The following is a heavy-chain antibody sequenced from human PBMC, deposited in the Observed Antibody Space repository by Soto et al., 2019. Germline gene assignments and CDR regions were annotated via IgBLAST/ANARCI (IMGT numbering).Heavy chain of an antibody. CDR1: GGSVSSGSYY. D-gene: IGHD2-15*01. Sequence: PSETLSLTCTVSGGSVSSGSYYWSWIRQPPGKGLEWIGYIYYSGSTNYNPSLKSRVTISVDTSKNQFSLKLSSVTAADTAVYYCARVGSPRGNYYYGMDVWRQRTTVTVSS. CDR2: IYYSGST. V-gene: IGHV4-61*01. J-gene: IGHJ6*02. CDR3: ARVGSPRGNYYYGMDV.